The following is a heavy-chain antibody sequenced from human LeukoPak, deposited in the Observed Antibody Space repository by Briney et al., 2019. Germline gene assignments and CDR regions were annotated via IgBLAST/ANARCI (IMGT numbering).Heavy chain of an antibody. Sequence: PSETLSLTCAVYGGSFSGYYWSWIRQPPGKGLEWIGEINHSGSTNYNPSLKSRVTISVDTSKNQFSLKLSSVTAADTAVYYCARHCGDYYYYYGMDVWGQGTTVTVSS. D-gene: IGHD4-17*01. CDR1: GGSFSGYY. V-gene: IGHV4-34*01. J-gene: IGHJ6*02. CDR2: INHSGST. CDR3: ARHCGDYYYYYGMDV.